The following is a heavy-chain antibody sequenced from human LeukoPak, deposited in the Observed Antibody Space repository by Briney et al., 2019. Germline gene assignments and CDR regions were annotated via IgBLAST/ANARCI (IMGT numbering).Heavy chain of an antibody. CDR1: GFIFTDCW. CDR3: AKDGGGEYDSILGAFDI. D-gene: IGHD3-22*01. Sequence: GGSLRLSCAASGFIFTDCWMYWVRQAPGRGLAWVANIKEDGSEKNYVDSVKGRFTISRDNAKNSVYLQMNSLRVEDTAVYYCAKDGGGEYDSILGAFDIWGQGTMVTVSS. CDR2: IKEDGSEK. V-gene: IGHV3-7*01. J-gene: IGHJ3*02.